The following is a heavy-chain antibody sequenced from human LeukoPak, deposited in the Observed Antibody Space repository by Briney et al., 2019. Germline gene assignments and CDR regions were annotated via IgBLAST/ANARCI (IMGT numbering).Heavy chain of an antibody. V-gene: IGHV4-30-2*01. J-gene: IGHJ4*02. CDR2: IYHSGST. CDR1: GGSISSGGYS. Sequence: PSETLSLTCAVSGGSISSGGYSWSWIRQPPGKGLEWIGYIYHSGSTYYNPSLKSRVTISVDRSKNQFSLKLSSVTAADTAVYYCARVDLVGGYDCGPIDYWGQGTLVTVSS. CDR3: ARVDLVGGYDCGPIDY. D-gene: IGHD5-12*01.